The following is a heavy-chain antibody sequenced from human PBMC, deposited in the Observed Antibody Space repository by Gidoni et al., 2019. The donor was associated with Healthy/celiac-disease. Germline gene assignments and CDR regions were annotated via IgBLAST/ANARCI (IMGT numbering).Heavy chain of an antibody. Sequence: EVQLVESGGGLVQPGGSLRLSCAASGFTFSSYSMNWVRQAPGKGLEWVSYISSSSSTIYYADSVKGRFTISRDNAKNSLYLQMNSLRDEDTAVYYCARDQTMIASYYFDYWGQGTLVTVSS. V-gene: IGHV3-48*02. CDR2: ISSSSSTI. CDR3: ARDQTMIASYYFDY. CDR1: GFTFSSYS. D-gene: IGHD3-22*01. J-gene: IGHJ4*02.